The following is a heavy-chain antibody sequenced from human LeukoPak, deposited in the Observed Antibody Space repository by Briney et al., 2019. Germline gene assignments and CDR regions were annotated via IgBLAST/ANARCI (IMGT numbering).Heavy chain of an antibody. CDR1: GYTFSSYG. J-gene: IGHJ4*02. V-gene: IGHV1-18*01. Sequence: GASVTVSCTASGYTFSSYGISWVRQAPGQELEGMGWISAYNGNTNYAQNLQGRVTMTTDTSTSTAYMELRSLRSDDTAVYYCARDFPWFGELSYFDYWGQGTLVTVSS. CDR2: ISAYNGNT. D-gene: IGHD3-10*01. CDR3: ARDFPWFGELSYFDY.